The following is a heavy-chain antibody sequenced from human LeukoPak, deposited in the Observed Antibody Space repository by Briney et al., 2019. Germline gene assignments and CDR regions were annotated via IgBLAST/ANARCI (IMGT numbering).Heavy chain of an antibody. CDR3: ARDPYFEGSSNFDY. Sequence: ASVKVSCKASGYTFTGYYMHWVRQAPGQGLEWMGRINPNSGGTNYAQKFQGRVTMTRDTSISTAYMELSRLRSDDTAVYYCARDPYFEGSSNFDYWAREPWSPSPQ. V-gene: IGHV1-2*06. CDR1: GYTFTGYY. J-gene: IGHJ4*02. CDR2: INPNSGGT. D-gene: IGHD1-26*01.